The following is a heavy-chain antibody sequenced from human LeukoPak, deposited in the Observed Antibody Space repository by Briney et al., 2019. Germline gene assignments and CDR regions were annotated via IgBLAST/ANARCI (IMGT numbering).Heavy chain of an antibody. Sequence: SGVSLRLSCAASGFTFSTYWMSWVRQAPGKGLEWVANINQDGSGKDYVDSLKGRFTISRDNTKNSLYLQMNSLRAEDTAVYYCARGYRYVVYWGQGTLVTVSS. J-gene: IGHJ4*02. V-gene: IGHV3-7*03. D-gene: IGHD6-13*01. CDR2: INQDGSGK. CDR1: GFTFSTYW. CDR3: ARGYRYVVY.